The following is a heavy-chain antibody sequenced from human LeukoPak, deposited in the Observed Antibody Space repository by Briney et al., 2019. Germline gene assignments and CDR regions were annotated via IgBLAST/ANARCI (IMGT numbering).Heavy chain of an antibody. D-gene: IGHD1-26*01. Sequence: SETLSLTCAVYGGSFSGYYWSWLRQPPGKGLEWIGEINHSGSTNYNPSLKSRVTLSVDTSKNQFSLKLSSVTAADTAVYYCARGASGNYHYFDYWGQGTLVTVSS. J-gene: IGHJ4*02. CDR2: INHSGST. V-gene: IGHV4-34*01. CDR1: GGSFSGYY. CDR3: ARGASGNYHYFDY.